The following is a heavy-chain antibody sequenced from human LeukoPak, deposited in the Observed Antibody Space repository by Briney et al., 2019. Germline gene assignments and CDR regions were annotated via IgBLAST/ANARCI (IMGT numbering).Heavy chain of an antibody. CDR1: GFTFSSYS. J-gene: IGHJ4*02. CDR2: ISSSSSYI. CDR3: ARGAMVRGVRRDTRPYYFDY. Sequence: PGGSLRLSCAASGFTFSSYSMNWVRQAPGKGLEWVSSISSSSSYIYYADSVKGRFTISRDNAKNSLYLQMNSLRAEDTAVYYCARGAMVRGVRRDTRPYYFDYWGQGTLVTVSS. V-gene: IGHV3-21*01. D-gene: IGHD3-10*01.